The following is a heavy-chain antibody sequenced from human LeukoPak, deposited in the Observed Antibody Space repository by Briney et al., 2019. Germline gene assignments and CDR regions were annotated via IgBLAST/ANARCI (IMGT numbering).Heavy chain of an antibody. CDR3: AKGTYGGNPGRYFDY. CDR1: GFTFSTYA. V-gene: IGHV3-23*01. D-gene: IGHD4-23*01. CDR2: IRSSGDNT. J-gene: IGHJ4*02. Sequence: GGSLRLXCAASGFTFSTYAMSWVRQAPGKELEWVSAIRSSGDNTYYTDSVKGRFTISRDISKNTLYLQMNSLGVDDTAVYYCAKGTYGGNPGRYFDYWGQGTLVTVSS.